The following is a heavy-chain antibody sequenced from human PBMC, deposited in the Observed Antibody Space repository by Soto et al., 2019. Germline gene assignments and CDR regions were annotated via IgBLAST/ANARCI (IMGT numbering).Heavy chain of an antibody. CDR3: AKGYDRGGYSGMDV. CDR1: GFTFSSYA. V-gene: IGHV3-23*01. J-gene: IGHJ6*02. CDR2: ISGSGGST. D-gene: IGHD5-18*01. Sequence: EAQLLESGGGLEQPGGSLRLSCAASGFTFSSYAMSWVRQAPGKGLEWVSGISGSGGSTYYEDSVKGRFTLSRDNSKNTLSLQMNSLRAGATAIYYCAKGYDRGGYSGMDVWGQGTTVTVSS.